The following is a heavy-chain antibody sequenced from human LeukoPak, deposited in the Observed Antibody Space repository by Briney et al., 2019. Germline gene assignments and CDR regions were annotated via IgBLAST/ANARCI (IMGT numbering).Heavy chain of an antibody. D-gene: IGHD6-6*01. Sequence: GASVKVSCKVSGYTLTELSMHWVRQAPGQGLEWMGGIIPIFGTANHAQKFQGRVTITTDESTSTAYMELSSLRSEDTAVYYCASAARPSLYYYYYMDVWGKGTTVTVSS. CDR3: ASAARPSLYYYYYMDV. J-gene: IGHJ6*03. V-gene: IGHV1-69*05. CDR2: IIPIFGTA. CDR1: GYTLTELS.